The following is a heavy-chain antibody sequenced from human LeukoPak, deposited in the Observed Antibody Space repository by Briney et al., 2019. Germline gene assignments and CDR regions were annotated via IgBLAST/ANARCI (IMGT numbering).Heavy chain of an antibody. CDR3: AREFGVNWFDP. J-gene: IGHJ5*02. CDR1: GGSISSSSYH. D-gene: IGHD3-10*01. V-gene: IGHV4-39*02. CDR2: IYYSGST. Sequence: PSETLSLTCTVSGGSISSSSYHWGWIRQPPGKGLEWIGSIYYSGSTYYNPSLKSRVTISVDTSKNQFSLKLSSVTAADTAVYYCAREFGVNWFDPWGQGILVTVSS.